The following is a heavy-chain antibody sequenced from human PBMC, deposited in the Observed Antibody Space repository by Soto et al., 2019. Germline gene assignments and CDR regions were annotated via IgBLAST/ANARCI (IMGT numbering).Heavy chain of an antibody. CDR2: IYYSGST. D-gene: IGHD2-15*01. CDR3: AREGYCSGGSCYLNWFDP. Sequence: KTSETLSLTCTVSGGSVSSGSYYWSWIRQPPGKGLEWIGYIYYSGSTNYNPSLKSRVTISVDTSKNQFSLKLSSVTAADTAVYYCAREGYCSGGSCYLNWFDPWGQGTLVTVSS. CDR1: GGSVSSGSYY. V-gene: IGHV4-61*01. J-gene: IGHJ5*02.